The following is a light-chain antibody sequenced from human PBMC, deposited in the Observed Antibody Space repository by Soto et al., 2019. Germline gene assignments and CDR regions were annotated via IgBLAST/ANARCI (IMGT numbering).Light chain of an antibody. J-gene: IGKJ5*01. CDR2: GAS. Sequence: EIVLTQSPGTLSLSPGEGATLSCRASQSIGGNFLAWYQQRRGQAPRLLIHGASNRATGIPDRFSGSGSGTDFTLTISSLEPEDFAVYYCQQRNIWPPVTFGQGTRLEIK. CDR1: QSIGGNF. V-gene: IGKV3D-20*02. CDR3: QQRNIWPPVT.